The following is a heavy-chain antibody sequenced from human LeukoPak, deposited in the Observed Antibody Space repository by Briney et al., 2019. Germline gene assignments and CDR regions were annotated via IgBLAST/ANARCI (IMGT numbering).Heavy chain of an antibody. CDR1: GYTFTSYG. J-gene: IGHJ6*03. CDR3: ARIPYCTNGVCYNYYYYMDV. D-gene: IGHD2-8*01. CDR2: ISAYNGNT. V-gene: IGHV1-18*01. Sequence: ASVKVSCKASGYTFTSYGISWVRQAPGQGLEWMGWISAYNGNTSYAQKLQGRVTMTTDTSTSTAYMELRSLRSDDTAVYYCARIPYCTNGVCYNYYYYMDVWGKGTTVTVSS.